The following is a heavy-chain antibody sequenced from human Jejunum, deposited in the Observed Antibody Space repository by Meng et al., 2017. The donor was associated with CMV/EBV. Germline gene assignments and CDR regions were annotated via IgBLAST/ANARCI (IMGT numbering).Heavy chain of an antibody. J-gene: IGHJ4*02. CDR2: ISGDGGDT. CDR1: GLAFSTYG. CDR3: APTIRGAGLIIY. D-gene: IGHD3-10*01. V-gene: IGHV3-23*01. Sequence: CVVSGLAFSTYGMSWVSQAAGKGLEGVTAISGDGGDTYYADAGRGRFTISRDNSKSTLYLQMNSLRAEGSALYYCAPTIRGAGLIIYWGQGTLVTVSS.